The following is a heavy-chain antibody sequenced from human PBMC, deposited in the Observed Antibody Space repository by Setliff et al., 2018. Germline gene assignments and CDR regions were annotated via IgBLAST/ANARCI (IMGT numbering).Heavy chain of an antibody. D-gene: IGHD6-19*01. CDR1: GSTLTELS. Sequence: ASVKVSCKVSGSTLTELSMHWVRQAPGKGLEWMGGFDPEDGETIYAQKFQGRVTMTEDTSTDTAYMELSSLRSEDTAVYYCVTDQKWLVLSSGHDAFDIWGQGTMVTVSS. CDR3: VTDQKWLVLSSGHDAFDI. J-gene: IGHJ3*02. V-gene: IGHV1-24*01. CDR2: FDPEDGET.